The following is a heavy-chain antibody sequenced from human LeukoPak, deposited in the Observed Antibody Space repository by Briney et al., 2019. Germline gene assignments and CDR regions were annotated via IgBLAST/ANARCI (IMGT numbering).Heavy chain of an antibody. D-gene: IGHD1-26*01. CDR3: ARDPYSGAYYEGYYYYYMDV. J-gene: IGHJ6*03. Sequence: PGGSLRLSCAASGFTFSSYGMHWVRQAPGKGLEWVAFIRYDGSNKYYADSVKGRFTISRDNSKNTLYLQMNSLRAKDTAVYYCARDPYSGAYYEGYYYYYMDVWGKGTTVTVSS. CDR1: GFTFSSYG. CDR2: IRYDGSNK. V-gene: IGHV3-30*02.